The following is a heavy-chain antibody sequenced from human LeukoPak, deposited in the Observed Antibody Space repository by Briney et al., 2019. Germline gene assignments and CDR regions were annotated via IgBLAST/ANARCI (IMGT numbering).Heavy chain of an antibody. CDR2: IYYSGST. J-gene: IGHJ4*02. CDR3: ARAVSGRFDY. CDR1: GGSMSPYH. V-gene: IGHV4-59*12. Sequence: ASETLSLTCAVSGGSMSPYHWGWIRQPPGKGLEWTGYIYYSGSTNYNPSLKSRVTISVDTSKNQFSLKLSSVTAADTAIYYCARAVSGRFDYWGQGTLVTVSS. D-gene: IGHD6-19*01.